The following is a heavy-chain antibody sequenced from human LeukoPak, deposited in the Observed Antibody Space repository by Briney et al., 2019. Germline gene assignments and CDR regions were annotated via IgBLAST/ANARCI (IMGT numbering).Heavy chain of an antibody. V-gene: IGHV4-39*02. CDR3: ARDFWSGYFDY. CDR1: GDSISSSSYY. D-gene: IGHD3-3*01. J-gene: IGHJ4*02. CDR2: IYYSGST. Sequence: KPSETLSLTCTVSGDSISSSSYYWGWIRQPPGKGLEWIGSIYYSGSTYHNPSLKSRVTISIDTSKNQFSLKLSSVTAADTAVYYCARDFWSGYFDYWGQGTLVTVSS.